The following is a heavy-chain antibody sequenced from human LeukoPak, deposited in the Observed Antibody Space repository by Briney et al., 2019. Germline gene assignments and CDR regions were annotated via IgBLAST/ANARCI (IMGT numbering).Heavy chain of an antibody. D-gene: IGHD2/OR15-2a*01. CDR2: IRSKANSYVT. CDR3: VGDGHSNTGMNY. J-gene: IGHJ4*02. V-gene: IGHV3-73*01. CDR1: GFTFSGST. Sequence: GGPLKLTCATSGFTFSGSTIHWVRQAPGKGLEWIGHIRSKANSYVTIYGASVKGRFTISRDDSKNTAYLHMNSLKTEDTAVYYCVGDGHSNTGMNYWGQGTLVTVSS.